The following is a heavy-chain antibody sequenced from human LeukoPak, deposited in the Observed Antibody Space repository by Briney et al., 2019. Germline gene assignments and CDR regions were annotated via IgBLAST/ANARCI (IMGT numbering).Heavy chain of an antibody. V-gene: IGHV3-74*01. J-gene: IGHJ6*02. Sequence: GGSLRLSCAASGFTLSDYWMHWVRQAPGKGLVWVTHINGDGSITDYADSVKGRFTISRDNAKNTLYLQMNSLRAEDTAVYYCARDAVDTANAVWGQGTSVTVSS. CDR2: INGDGSIT. CDR1: GFTLSDYW. D-gene: IGHD5-18*01. CDR3: ARDAVDTANAV.